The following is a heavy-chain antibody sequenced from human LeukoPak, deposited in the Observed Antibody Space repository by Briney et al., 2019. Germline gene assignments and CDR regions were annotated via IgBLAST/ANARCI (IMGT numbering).Heavy chain of an antibody. Sequence: GTSVKVSCKASGFTFTSSAMQWVRQARGQRLEWIGWIVVGSGNTNYAQKFQGRVTMTRDTSISTAYMELSRLRSDDTAVYYCARVFGDYGEVYFDYWGQGTLVTVSS. CDR1: GFTFTSSA. V-gene: IGHV1-58*02. D-gene: IGHD4-17*01. CDR3: ARVFGDYGEVYFDY. CDR2: IVVGSGNT. J-gene: IGHJ4*02.